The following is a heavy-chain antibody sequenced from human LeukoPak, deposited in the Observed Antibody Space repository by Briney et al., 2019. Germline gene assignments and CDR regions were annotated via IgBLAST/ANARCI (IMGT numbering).Heavy chain of an antibody. J-gene: IGHJ4*02. V-gene: IGHV4-39*01. CDR3: TRHHYDSTGSFDY. Sequence: SETLSLTCTVSGVSITTTNYWGWIRQAPGKGLGWIGHIYYSGTTSYSPSLNSRVTISVDTSKNQFSLRLSSVTAADTAVYYCTRHHYDSTGSFDYWGQGALVTVSS. CDR2: IYYSGTT. CDR1: GVSITTTNY. D-gene: IGHD3-22*01.